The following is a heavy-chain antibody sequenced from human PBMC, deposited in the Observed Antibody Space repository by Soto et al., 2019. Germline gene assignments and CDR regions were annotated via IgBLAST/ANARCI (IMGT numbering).Heavy chain of an antibody. CDR2: IWYDGTNK. CDR3: AREFVTAVLDP. J-gene: IGHJ5*02. D-gene: IGHD6-19*01. CDR1: GFTFSSYG. Sequence: QVQLVESGGGVVQPGRSLRLSCAASGFTFSSYGVHWVRQAPGKGLEWVAVIWYDGTNKYYADSVKGRFTISRDSSKNTLDLQMNSLRAEDTAVYYCAREFVTAVLDPWGQGTLVTVSS. V-gene: IGHV3-33*01.